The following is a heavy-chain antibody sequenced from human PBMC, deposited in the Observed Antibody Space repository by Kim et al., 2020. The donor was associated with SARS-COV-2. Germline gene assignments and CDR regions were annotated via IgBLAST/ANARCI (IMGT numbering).Heavy chain of an antibody. V-gene: IGHV1-8*01. Sequence: ASVKVSCKASGYTFTSYDINWVRQATGQGLEWMGWMNPNSGNTGYAQKFQGRVTMTRNTSISTAYMQLSSLRSEDTAVYYCARVGRSTSSVRITIFGVARYFYYYMDVGGRGTTITVSS. J-gene: IGHJ6*03. D-gene: IGHD3-3*01. CDR1: GYTFTSYD. CDR2: MNPNSGNT. CDR3: ARVGRSTSSVRITIFGVARYFYYYMDV.